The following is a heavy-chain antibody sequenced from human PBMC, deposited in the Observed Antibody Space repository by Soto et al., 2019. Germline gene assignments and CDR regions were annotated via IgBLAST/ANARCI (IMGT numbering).Heavy chain of an antibody. CDR3: ARVAVGAARPYSYYGRDV. J-gene: IGHJ6*02. D-gene: IGHD6-6*01. V-gene: IGHV4-39*01. CDR1: DGSIRSSTHY. CDR2: VYYSGRT. Sequence: QLHLQESGPGLVKPSETLSLTCTVSDGSIRSSTHYWGWIRQPPGKGLEWIGSVYYSGRTNFNPSLKSRVTVSVYTSNKQFSLVVNSVTAADTAVYYCARVAVGAARPYSYYGRDVWGQGTTVTVSS.